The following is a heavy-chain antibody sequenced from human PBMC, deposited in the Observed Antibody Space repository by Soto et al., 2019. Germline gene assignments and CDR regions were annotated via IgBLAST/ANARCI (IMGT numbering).Heavy chain of an antibody. J-gene: IGHJ3*01. D-gene: IGHD3-16*01. V-gene: IGHV3-21*01. CDR1: GFTFSSYS. Sequence: PGGSLRLSCAASGFTFSSYSMNWVRQAPGKGLEWVSSISSSSSYIYYADSVKGRFTISRDNAKNSLFLQMSGLGVDDSAVYYCVRDDDAGPNLFDLWGQGTLVTVSS. CDR3: VRDDDAGPNLFDL. CDR2: ISSSSSYI.